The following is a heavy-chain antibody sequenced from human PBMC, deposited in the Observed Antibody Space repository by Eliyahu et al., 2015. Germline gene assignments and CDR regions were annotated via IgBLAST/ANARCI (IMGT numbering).Heavy chain of an antibody. CDR3: AKDVGAGLYYYYGMDV. J-gene: IGHJ6*02. V-gene: IGHV3-30*18. D-gene: IGHD1-26*01. CDR2: ISYDGSNK. CDR1: SSYG. Sequence: SSYGMHWVRQAPGKGLEWVAVISYDGSNKYYADSVKGRFTISRDNSKNTLYLQMNSLRAEDTAVYYCAKDVGAGLYYYYGMDVWGQGTTVTVSS.